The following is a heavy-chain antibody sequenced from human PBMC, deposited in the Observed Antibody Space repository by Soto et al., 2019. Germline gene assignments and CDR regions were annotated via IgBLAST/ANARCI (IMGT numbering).Heavy chain of an antibody. CDR2: INPSGGST. J-gene: IGHJ4*02. Sequence: ASVKVSCKASGNTFTSYYMQWVRQAPGPGLEWKGIINPSGGSTSYAQKFQGRVTMTRDTSTSTVYMELSSLRSEDTAVYYCASDHDYGDYERLDYRAQRTPVTGSS. D-gene: IGHD4-17*01. CDR3: ASDHDYGDYERLDY. CDR1: GNTFTSYY. V-gene: IGHV1-46*01.